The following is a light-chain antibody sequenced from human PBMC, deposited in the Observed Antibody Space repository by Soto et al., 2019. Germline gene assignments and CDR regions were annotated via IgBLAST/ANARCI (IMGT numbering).Light chain of an antibody. CDR3: SSYTSSNYV. V-gene: IGLV2-14*01. J-gene: IGLJ1*01. CDR1: SSDVGGYNY. Sequence: QSVLTQPASVSGSPGQSITISCTGTSSDVGGYNYVSWYQQHPGKAPKLMIYEVSNRPSGVSNRFSGSKSGNTASLTISGLHAEDEADYYCSSYTSSNYVFGTGTKLTVL. CDR2: EVS.